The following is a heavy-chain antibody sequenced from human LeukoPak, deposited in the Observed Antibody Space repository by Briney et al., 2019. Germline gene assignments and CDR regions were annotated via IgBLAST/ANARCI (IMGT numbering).Heavy chain of an antibody. CDR1: GFTFSSYS. J-gene: IGHJ3*02. CDR3: ARDDDYGDYGAFDI. V-gene: IGHV3-48*04. CDR2: ISSSSSTI. D-gene: IGHD4-17*01. Sequence: GGSLRLSCAASGFTFSSYSMNWVRQAPGKGLEWVSYISSSSSTIYYADSVKGRFTISRDNAKSSLYLQMNSLRAEDTAVYYCARDDDYGDYGAFDIWGQGTMVTVSS.